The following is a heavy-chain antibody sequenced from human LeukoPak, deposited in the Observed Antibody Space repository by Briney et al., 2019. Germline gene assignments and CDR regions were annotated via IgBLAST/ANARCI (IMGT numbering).Heavy chain of an antibody. D-gene: IGHD2-15*01. CDR2: IKQDGSEK. CDR3: ARSKISYYYYGMDV. J-gene: IGHJ6*02. V-gene: IGHV3-7*01. CDR1: GFTFSSYW. Sequence: GGSLRLSCAASGFTFSSYWMSWVRQAPGKGLEWVANIKQDGSEKYYVDSVKGRFTISRDNAKNSLYLQMNSLRAEDTAVYYCARSKISYYYYGMDVWGQGTTVTVSS.